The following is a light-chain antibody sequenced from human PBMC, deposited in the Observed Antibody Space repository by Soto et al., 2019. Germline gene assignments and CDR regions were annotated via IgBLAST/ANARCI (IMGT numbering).Light chain of an antibody. J-gene: IGKJ1*01. CDR1: QSVSNIY. CDR2: DGY. CDR3: QQXGNSLSWT. Sequence: DIVLTQYPGTLSLSPGDTATLSCRGSQSVSNIYLGWYQQKPRQAPRLIIFDGYSRATGIPDTFSGSGSGTDFTLTISRLEPEDFAVYYCQQXGNSLSWTCGQGTQVDIK. V-gene: IGKV3-20*01.